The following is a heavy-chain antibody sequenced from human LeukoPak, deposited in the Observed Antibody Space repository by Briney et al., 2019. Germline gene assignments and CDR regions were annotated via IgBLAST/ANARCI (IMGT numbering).Heavy chain of an antibody. Sequence: ASVNVSCKASGYTFTSYYMHWVRQAPGQGLEWLGIINPSGGSTSYAQKFQGRVTMTEDTSTDTAYMELSSMRSEDTAVYYCATVSGYYYDSSGYYLNWFDPWGQGTLVTVSS. D-gene: IGHD3-22*01. CDR3: ATVSGYYYDSSGYYLNWFDP. J-gene: IGHJ5*02. V-gene: IGHV1-46*01. CDR2: INPSGGST. CDR1: GYTFTSYY.